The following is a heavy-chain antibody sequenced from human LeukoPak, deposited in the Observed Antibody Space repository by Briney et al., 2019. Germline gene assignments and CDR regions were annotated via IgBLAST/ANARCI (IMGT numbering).Heavy chain of an antibody. CDR1: GFTSSSNA. J-gene: IGHJ6*02. V-gene: IGHV3-23*01. Sequence: GGSLRLSCAASGFTSSSNALAMSWVRQAPGKGLEWVSVISGSGGGTYYADSVKGRFTISRANSKNTLYLQMNRLRAEDTAMYYCATIPSSGMSYYYYYAMDVWGQGTTVTVSS. CDR2: ISGSGGGT. D-gene: IGHD3-3*01. CDR3: ATIPSSGMSYYYYYAMDV.